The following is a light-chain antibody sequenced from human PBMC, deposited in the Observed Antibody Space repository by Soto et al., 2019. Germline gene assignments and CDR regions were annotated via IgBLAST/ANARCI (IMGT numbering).Light chain of an antibody. J-gene: IGKJ2*01. CDR3: MQGTHLYT. CDR1: QSLVYSDGNTY. Sequence: DVVMTQSPLSLPVTLGQPASISCRSSQSLVYSDGNTYLNWFQQRPGQSPRRLIYKVSNRDSGVLDRFSGSVSGTDFTLKISRVEADDVGVYYCMQGTHLYTFGQGNKLEIK. CDR2: KVS. V-gene: IGKV2-30*01.